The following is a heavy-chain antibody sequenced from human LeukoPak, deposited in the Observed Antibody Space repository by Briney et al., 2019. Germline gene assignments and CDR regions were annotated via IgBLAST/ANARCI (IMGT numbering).Heavy chain of an antibody. D-gene: IGHD6-13*01. CDR1: GFTFSSYG. V-gene: IGHV3-30*03. Sequence: GGSLRLSCAASGFTFSSYGMHWVRQAPGKGLEWVAVISYDGSNKYYADSVKGRFTISRDNSKNTLYLQMNSLRAEDTAVYYCARGVAAASNWFDPWGQGTLVTVSS. CDR2: ISYDGSNK. CDR3: ARGVAAASNWFDP. J-gene: IGHJ5*02.